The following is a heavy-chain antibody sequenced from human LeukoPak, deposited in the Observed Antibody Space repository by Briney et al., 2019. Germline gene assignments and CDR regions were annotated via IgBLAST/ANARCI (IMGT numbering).Heavy chain of an antibody. CDR2: IRYDEGIK. CDR3: TKLAAASPDY. V-gene: IGHV3-30*02. D-gene: IGHD6-13*01. J-gene: IGHJ4*02. Sequence: GESLRLSCAVSGFTFSIYDMHWVRQAPGKGLEWVAFIRYDEGIKYYADSVKGRFTISKDNSENTVSLQMNSLRPEDTAVYYCTKLAAASPDYWGQGTLVTVSS. CDR1: GFTFSIYD.